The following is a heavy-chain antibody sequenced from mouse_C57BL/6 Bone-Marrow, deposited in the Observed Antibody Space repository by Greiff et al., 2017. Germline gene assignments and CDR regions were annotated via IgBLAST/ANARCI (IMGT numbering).Heavy chain of an antibody. V-gene: IGHV5-6*02. Sequence: EVNVVESGGDLVKPGGSLKLSCAASGFTFSSYGMSWVRQTPDKRLEWVATIGSGGSYTYYPDSVKGRFPISRDNAKNTLYMQMSSLKSEDTAMYYCARHTVIATYWDFDVWGTGTTVTVSS. J-gene: IGHJ1*03. CDR2: IGSGGSYT. D-gene: IGHD1-1*01. CDR1: GFTFSSYG. CDR3: ARHTVIATYWDFDV.